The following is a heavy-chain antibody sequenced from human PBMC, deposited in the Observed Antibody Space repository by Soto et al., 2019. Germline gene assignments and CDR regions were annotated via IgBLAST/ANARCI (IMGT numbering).Heavy chain of an antibody. D-gene: IGHD6-13*01. V-gene: IGHV2-5*01. J-gene: IGHJ6*02. CDR2: IYWNDDK. CDR3: AHRLAAAGTEYYYYGMDV. Sequence: SGPTLVNPTQALTLTCTFSGFSLSTSGVGVGWIRQPPGKALEWLALIYWNDDKRYSPSLKSRLTITKDTSKNQVVLTMTNMDPVDTATYYCAHRLAAAGTEYYYYGMDVWGQRTTVTVSS. CDR1: GFSLSTSGVG.